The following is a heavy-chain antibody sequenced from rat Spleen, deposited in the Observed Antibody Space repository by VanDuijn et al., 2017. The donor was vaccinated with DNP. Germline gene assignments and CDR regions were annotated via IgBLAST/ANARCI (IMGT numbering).Heavy chain of an antibody. CDR1: GFTFSDYA. Sequence: EVQLVESGGGPVQPGRSLKLSCAASGFTFSDYAMAWVRQSLKKGLEWVAVIIYDGSSTYYRDSVKGRFTISRDNAKSTLYLQMDSLRSEDTATYYCARLFDYWGQGVMVTVSS. V-gene: IGHV5-7*01. CDR3: ARLFDY. CDR2: IIYDGSST. J-gene: IGHJ2*01.